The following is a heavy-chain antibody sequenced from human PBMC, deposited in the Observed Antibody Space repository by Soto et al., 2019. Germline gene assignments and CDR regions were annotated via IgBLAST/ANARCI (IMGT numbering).Heavy chain of an antibody. V-gene: IGHV4-34*01. CDR2: IYYSGST. Sequence: PSETLSLTCAVYGGSFSGYYWSWIRQPPGKGLEWIGYIYYSGSTYYNPSLKSRVTISVDTSKNQFSLKLSSVTAADTAVYYCARSYSNYETYYFDYWGQGTLVTVSS. D-gene: IGHD4-4*01. CDR3: ARSYSNYETYYFDY. CDR1: GGSFSGYY. J-gene: IGHJ4*02.